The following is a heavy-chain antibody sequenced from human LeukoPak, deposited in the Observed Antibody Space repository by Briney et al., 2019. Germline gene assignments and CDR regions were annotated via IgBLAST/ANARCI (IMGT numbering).Heavy chain of an antibody. J-gene: IGHJ3*02. CDR1: GFTFSNAW. V-gene: IGHV3-69-1*01. Sequence: PGGSLRLSCVASGFTFSNAWMSWARQAPGKGLEWVSSISASPYIYYADSVKGRFTISRDDSKNSLYLQMNSLRAEDTALYYCARGGLSGQRTDLFDIWGQGTMVTVSS. CDR2: ISASPYI. CDR3: ARGGLSGQRTDLFDI. D-gene: IGHD2/OR15-2a*01.